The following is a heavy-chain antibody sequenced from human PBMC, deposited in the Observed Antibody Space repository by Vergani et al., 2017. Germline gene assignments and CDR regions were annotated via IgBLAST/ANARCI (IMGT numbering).Heavy chain of an antibody. CDR2: ISYDGSNK. D-gene: IGHD6-13*01. V-gene: IGHV3-30-3*01. CDR1: GFTFSSYA. CDR3: AKDRRIAPRLVGDY. Sequence: VQLVESGGGLVQPGGSLRLSCAASGFTFSSYAMHWVRQAPGKGLEWVAVISYDGSNKYYADSVKGRFTISRDNSKNTLYLQMNSLRAEDTAVYYCAKDRRIAPRLVGDYWGQGTLVTVSS. J-gene: IGHJ4*02.